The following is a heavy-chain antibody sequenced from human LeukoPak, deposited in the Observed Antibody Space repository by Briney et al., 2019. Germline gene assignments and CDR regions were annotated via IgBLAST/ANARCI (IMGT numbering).Heavy chain of an antibody. CDR3: AAYGDYENWFDP. D-gene: IGHD4-17*01. CDR2: IIPIFGTA. CDR1: GGTFSSYA. Sequence: GASVKVSCKASGGTFSSYAISWVRQAPGQGLEWMGGIIPIFGTANYAQKFQGRVTITADKSTSTAYMELSSLRSEDTAVYYCAAYGDYENWFDPWGQGTLVTVSS. V-gene: IGHV1-69*06. J-gene: IGHJ5*02.